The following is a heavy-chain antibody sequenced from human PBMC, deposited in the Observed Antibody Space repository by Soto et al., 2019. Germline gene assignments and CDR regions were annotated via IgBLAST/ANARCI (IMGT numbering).Heavy chain of an antibody. J-gene: IGHJ3*02. D-gene: IGHD4-17*01. CDR3: ARDRAATVTTDDAFDI. Sequence: WGSLRLSCAASGFTFIDYYIIFIRQSPCKWREWVSYISSSSSYTNYADSVKGRFTISRDNAKNSLYLQMNSLRAEDTAVYYCARDRAATVTTDDAFDIWGQGTMVTVSS. V-gene: IGHV3-11*06. CDR2: ISSSSSYT. CDR1: GFTFIDYY.